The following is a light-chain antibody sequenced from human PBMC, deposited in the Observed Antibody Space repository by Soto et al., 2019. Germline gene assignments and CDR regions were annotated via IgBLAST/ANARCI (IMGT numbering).Light chain of an antibody. V-gene: IGKV1-39*01. J-gene: IGKJ2*01. CDR1: QSISNF. CDR2: TAS. Sequence: DIQMTQFPSSLSASIGDRVTITCRANQSISNFLNWYQQRPGKAPNLLIYTASNLQSGVPSRFGGSGSGTDFTLTVTSLRPEDFATYYCQQSFVTPPTFGQGTKVEI. CDR3: QQSFVTPPT.